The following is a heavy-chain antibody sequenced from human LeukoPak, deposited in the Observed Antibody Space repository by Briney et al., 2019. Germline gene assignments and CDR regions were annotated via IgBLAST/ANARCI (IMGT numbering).Heavy chain of an antibody. CDR3: AKDPARGGTGEWYYFDY. Sequence: PGGSLRLSCAASGFTFSSYAMSWVRQAPGKGLEWVSAISGSGGSTYYADSVKGRFTISRDNSKNTLYLQMNSLRAEDTAVYYCAKDPARGGTGEWYYFDYWGQGTLVTVSS. CDR1: GFTFSSYA. V-gene: IGHV3-23*01. J-gene: IGHJ4*02. D-gene: IGHD1-1*01. CDR2: ISGSGGST.